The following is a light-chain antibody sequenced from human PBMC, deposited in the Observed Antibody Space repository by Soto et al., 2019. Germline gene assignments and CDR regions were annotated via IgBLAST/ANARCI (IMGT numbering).Light chain of an antibody. CDR1: SSDVGSYKL. J-gene: IGLJ1*01. CDR3: CSYASSSTYV. CDR2: EGS. Sequence: QSVLTQPASLSGSPGQSITISCTGTSSDVGSYKLVSWFQQYPGKAPKLMIYEGSKRPSGVSNRFSGSKSGNTASLTISGLQAEDEADYYCCSYASSSTYVFGTGTKVTVL. V-gene: IGLV2-23*01.